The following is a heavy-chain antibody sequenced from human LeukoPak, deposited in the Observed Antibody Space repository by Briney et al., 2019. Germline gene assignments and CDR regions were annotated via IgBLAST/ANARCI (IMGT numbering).Heavy chain of an antibody. Sequence: ASVKVSCKAFGYTFTSYDINWVRQATGQGLEWMGWMNPNSGNTGYAQKFQGRVTITRNTSISTAYMELSSLRSEDTAVYYCARVDSWTYNWFDPWGQGTLVTVSS. J-gene: IGHJ5*02. D-gene: IGHD6-13*01. CDR1: GYTFTSYD. CDR2: MNPNSGNT. V-gene: IGHV1-8*03. CDR3: ARVDSWTYNWFDP.